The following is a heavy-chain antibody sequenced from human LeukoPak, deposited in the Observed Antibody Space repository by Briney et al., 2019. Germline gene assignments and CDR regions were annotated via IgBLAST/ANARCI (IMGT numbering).Heavy chain of an antibody. J-gene: IGHJ5*01. CDR2: IFHTGIT. Sequence: SETLSLTCTVSGGSVTKYHWHWLRQAPGKGLEWFGFIFHTGITNYNPSLKSRVTISVDTSKNQFSLKLTSVTAADTAVYFCARDPFPINWFESWGQGTLVTVSS. D-gene: IGHD2-2*02. V-gene: IGHV4-59*02. CDR3: ARDPFPINWFES. CDR1: GGSVTKYH.